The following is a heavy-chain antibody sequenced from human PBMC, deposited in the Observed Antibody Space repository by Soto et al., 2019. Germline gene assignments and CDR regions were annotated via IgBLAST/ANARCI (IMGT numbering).Heavy chain of an antibody. CDR2: IIPIFGTA. J-gene: IGHJ5*02. D-gene: IGHD4-4*01. CDR1: GGTFSSYA. CDR3: ARDDGSFYSNYGRWFDP. Sequence: GASVKVSCKASGGTFSSYAISWVRQAPGQGLEWMGGIIPIFGTANYAQKFQGRVTITADESTSTAYMELSSLRSEDTAVYYCARDDGSFYSNYGRWFDPWGQGTLVTVSS. V-gene: IGHV1-69*13.